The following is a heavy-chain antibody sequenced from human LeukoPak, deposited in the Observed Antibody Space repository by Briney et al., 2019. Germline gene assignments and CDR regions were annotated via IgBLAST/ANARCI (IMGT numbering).Heavy chain of an antibody. CDR1: GGSISSYY. CDR2: IYYSGST. J-gene: IGHJ5*02. V-gene: IGHV4-59*01. Sequence: SETLSLTCTVSGGSISSYYWSWIRQPPGKGLEWIGYIYYSGSTNYNPSLKSRVTISVDTSKNQFSLKLSSVTAADTAVYYCAREYAPVGFAFDPWGQGTLVTVSS. D-gene: IGHD3-10*01. CDR3: AREYAPVGFAFDP.